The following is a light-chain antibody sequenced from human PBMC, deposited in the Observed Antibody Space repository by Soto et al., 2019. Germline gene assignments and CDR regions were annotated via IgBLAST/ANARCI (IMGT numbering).Light chain of an antibody. CDR2: KAS. CDR3: LQYNVYPLS. Sequence: DIQMTQSPSTLSASVGDRVTITCRARQNINRWLAWYQQRPGKAPNLLIHKASTLEVGVPSRFSGSASGTAFTLSISSLQPDDFAVYFCLQYNVYPLSFGGGTKVEI. CDR1: QNINRW. V-gene: IGKV1-5*03. J-gene: IGKJ4*01.